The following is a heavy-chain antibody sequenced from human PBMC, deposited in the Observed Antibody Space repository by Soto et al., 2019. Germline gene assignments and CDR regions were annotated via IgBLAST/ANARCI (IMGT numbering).Heavy chain of an antibody. CDR2: IYYSGST. Sequence: PETLSLTCTFSGCSISSSSYYWGWIRQPPGKGLEWIGSIYYSGSTYYNPSLKSRVNKSVDTSKNQFSLKLSSVTAADTAVYYCARQGYYYDSSVYGYYFDYWGQGTLVTVSS. V-gene: IGHV4-39*01. D-gene: IGHD3-22*01. CDR3: ARQGYYYDSSVYGYYFDY. CDR1: GCSISSSSYY. J-gene: IGHJ4*02.